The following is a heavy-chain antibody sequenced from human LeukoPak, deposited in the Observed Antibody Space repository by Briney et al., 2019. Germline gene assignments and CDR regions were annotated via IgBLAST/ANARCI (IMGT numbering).Heavy chain of an antibody. D-gene: IGHD3-10*01. CDR1: RYTFASYA. CDR3: ARDWSAMVRGVIESPDY. V-gene: IGHV7-4-1*02. Sequence: ASVKVSCKASRYTFASYAMNWVRQAPGQGLEWMGWINTNTGNPTYAQGFTGRFVFSLDTSVSTAYLQISSLKAEDTAVYYCARDWSAMVRGVIESPDYWGQGTLVTASS. CDR2: INTNTGNP. J-gene: IGHJ4*02.